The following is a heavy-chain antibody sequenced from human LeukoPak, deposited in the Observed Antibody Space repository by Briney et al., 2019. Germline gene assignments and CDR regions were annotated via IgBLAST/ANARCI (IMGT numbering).Heavy chain of an antibody. CDR2: ISSSSSHI. V-gene: IGHV3-21*01. CDR1: GFTFSSYS. J-gene: IGHJ4*02. Sequence: GGSLRLSCAASGFTFSSYSMNWVRQAPGKGREWVSSISSSSSHIYYADSVKGRFTISRDNAKTSLYLQMNSLRAEDTAVYYCASDHKDIVVVPAAMDYWGQGTLVTVSS. D-gene: IGHD2-2*01. CDR3: ASDHKDIVVVPAAMDY.